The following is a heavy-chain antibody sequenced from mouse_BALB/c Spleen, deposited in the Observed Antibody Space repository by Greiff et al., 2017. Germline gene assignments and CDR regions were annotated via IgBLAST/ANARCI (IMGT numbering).Heavy chain of an antibody. Sequence: VQLQQSGPGLVAPSQSLSITCTVSGFSLTSYGVHWVRQSPGKGLEWLGMIWGDGSTDYNSALKSRLSISKDNSKSQVFLKMNSLQTDDTARYYCARDRSRSTMITHAMDYWGQGTSVTVSS. D-gene: IGHD2-4*01. J-gene: IGHJ4*01. CDR1: GFSLTSYG. V-gene: IGHV2-6-7*01. CDR3: ARDRSRSTMITHAMDY. CDR2: IWGDGST.